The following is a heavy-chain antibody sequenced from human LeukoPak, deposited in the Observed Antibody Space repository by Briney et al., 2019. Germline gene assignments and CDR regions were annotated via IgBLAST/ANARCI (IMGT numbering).Heavy chain of an antibody. D-gene: IGHD3-10*01. CDR3: ARGARLVVRGVIGPCDY. Sequence: ASVKVSCKSSGYTFTNYGITWVRQAPGQGLEWMGWISGYNGNTNYAQKFQDRVTMTTDTSTSTAYMELRSLRSDDTAVYYCARGARLVVRGVIGPCDYWGQGALVSVSS. V-gene: IGHV1-18*01. CDR1: GYTFTNYG. CDR2: ISGYNGNT. J-gene: IGHJ4*02.